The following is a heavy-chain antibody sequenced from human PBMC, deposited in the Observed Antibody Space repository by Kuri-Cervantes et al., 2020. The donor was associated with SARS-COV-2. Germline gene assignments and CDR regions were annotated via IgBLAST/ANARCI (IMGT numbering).Heavy chain of an antibody. D-gene: IGHD4-17*01. CDR3: ARGGLWYGAGYFDY. CDR2: INHSGST. CDR1: GGSFSGYY. J-gene: IGHJ4*02. Sequence: ESLKISCAVYGGSFSGYYWSWIRQPPGKGLEWIGEINHSGSTNYNPSLKSRVTISVDTSKNQFSLKLSSVTAADTAVYYCARGGLWYGAGYFDYWGQGTLVTVSS. V-gene: IGHV4-34*01.